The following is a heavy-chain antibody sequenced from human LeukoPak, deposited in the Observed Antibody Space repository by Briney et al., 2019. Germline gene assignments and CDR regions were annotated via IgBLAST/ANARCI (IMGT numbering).Heavy chain of an antibody. CDR2: IKQDGSDR. J-gene: IGHJ5*02. D-gene: IGHD3-10*02. CDR1: GFTFRNYW. V-gene: IGHV3-7*03. CDR3: TRENYVPDS. Sequence: GGSLRLSCAASGFTFRNYWMSWVRQAPGTGLEWVANIKQDGSDRNYVTSVRGRFTISRDNAESSLYLQMNSLRVEDTAVYYCTRENYVPDSWGQGTLVTVSS.